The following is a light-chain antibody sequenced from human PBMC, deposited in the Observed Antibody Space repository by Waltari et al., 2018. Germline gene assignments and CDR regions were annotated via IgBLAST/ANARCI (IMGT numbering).Light chain of an antibody. CDR1: QSVFYSSDNQNY. J-gene: IGKJ3*01. Sequence: DIVVTQSPDSLAMSLGDRATINCKSSQSVFYSSDNQNYLAWYQQKPGQPPKLLIYWASTRESGVPDRFSGSGSGTDFTLTISSRQAEDVAIYYCQQYYSTPFTFGPGTKVDIK. V-gene: IGKV4-1*01. CDR3: QQYYSTPFT. CDR2: WAS.